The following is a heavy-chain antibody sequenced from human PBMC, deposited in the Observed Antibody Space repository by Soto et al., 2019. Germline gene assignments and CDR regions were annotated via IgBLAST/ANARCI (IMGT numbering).Heavy chain of an antibody. J-gene: IGHJ4*02. CDR2: IYYSGTT. CDR3: VTVNLVGAAYYFDY. V-gene: IGHV4-30-4*08. D-gene: IGHD1-26*01. Sequence: SETLSLTCTVSGGSISSGGYYWSWIRQHPGKGLEWIGYIYYSGTTYSHPSLNSRVSISVDTSENQFSLRLTSVTAADTAVYYCVTVNLVGAAYYFDYWGPGTLVTVSS. CDR1: GGSISSGGYY.